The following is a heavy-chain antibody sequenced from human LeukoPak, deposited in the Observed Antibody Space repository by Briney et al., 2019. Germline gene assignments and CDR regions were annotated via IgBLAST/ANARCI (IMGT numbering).Heavy chain of an antibody. Sequence: PGESLQISCKGSGYSFTSYWIGWVRQLPGKGLEWMGIIYPGDSDTRYSPSFQGQVTISADKSISTAYLQWSRLKASDTAMYYCAXXXSGDGYDPFDYWGQGTLVTVSS. J-gene: IGHJ4*02. CDR3: AXXXSGDGYDPFDY. D-gene: IGHD5-24*01. CDR1: GYSFTSYW. CDR2: IYPGDSDT. V-gene: IGHV5-51*01.